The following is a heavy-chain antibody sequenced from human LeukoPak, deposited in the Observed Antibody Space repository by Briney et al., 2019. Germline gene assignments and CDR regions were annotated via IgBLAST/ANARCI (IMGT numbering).Heavy chain of an antibody. J-gene: IGHJ4*02. CDR3: AREASGYDLFYFDY. Sequence: GASVTVSCKASGYTFTGYYMHWVRQAPGQGLEWMGWINPNSGGTNYAQKFQGRVTMTRDTSISTAYMELSRLRSDDTAVYYCAREASGYDLFYFDYWGQGTLVTVSS. CDR2: INPNSGGT. D-gene: IGHD5-12*01. CDR1: GYTFTGYY. V-gene: IGHV1-2*02.